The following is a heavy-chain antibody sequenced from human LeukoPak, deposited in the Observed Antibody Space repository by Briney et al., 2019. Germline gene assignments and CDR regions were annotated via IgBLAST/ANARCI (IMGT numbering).Heavy chain of an antibody. Sequence: ASVTVSCKATGYRFTNSGFSWVRQAPGQGLEWMGWISAYNGVTDYAQNFQGRVTMTADTSTSTAYMELRSLRSDDTAVYCCARVGHLLYFDDYYYYMDVWGKGTTVTVSS. D-gene: IGHD2-2*02. CDR1: GYRFTNSG. CDR2: ISAYNGVT. CDR3: ARVGHLLYFDDYYYYMDV. V-gene: IGHV1-18*01. J-gene: IGHJ6*03.